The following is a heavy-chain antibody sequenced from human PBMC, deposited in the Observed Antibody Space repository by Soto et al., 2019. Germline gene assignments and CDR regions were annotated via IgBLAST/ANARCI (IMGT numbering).Heavy chain of an antibody. CDR2: ISGSGGST. CDR3: AKGDYCITMIVGDQDGRCYYYYGMDV. J-gene: IGHJ6*02. V-gene: IGHV3-23*01. D-gene: IGHD3-22*01. CDR1: GFTFSSYA. Sequence: GGSLRLSCAASGFTFSSYAMSWVRQAPGKGLEWVSAISGSGGSTYYADSVKGRFTISRDNSKNTLYLQMNSLRAEDTAVYYCAKGDYCITMIVGDQDGRCYYYYGMDVWGQGTTVTVSS.